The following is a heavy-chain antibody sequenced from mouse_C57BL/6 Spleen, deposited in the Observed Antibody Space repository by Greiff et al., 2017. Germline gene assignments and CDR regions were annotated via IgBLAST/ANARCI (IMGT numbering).Heavy chain of an antibody. CDR3: ARSDYDYDEGRLAY. CDR1: GYTFTSYW. CDR2: IHPNSGST. D-gene: IGHD2-4*01. J-gene: IGHJ3*01. Sequence: VQLQQPGAELVKPGASVKLSCKASGYTFTSYWMHWVKQRPGQGLEWIGMIHPNSGSTNYNEKFKSKATLTVDKSSSTAYMQLSSLTSEDSAVYDCARSDYDYDEGRLAYWGQGTLVTVSA. V-gene: IGHV1-64*01.